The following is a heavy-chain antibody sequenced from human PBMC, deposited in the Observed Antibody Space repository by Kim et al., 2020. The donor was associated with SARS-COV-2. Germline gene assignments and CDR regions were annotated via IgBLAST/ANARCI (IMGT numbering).Heavy chain of an antibody. D-gene: IGHD6-13*01. CDR1: GFTFSSYS. V-gene: IGHV3-21*01. J-gene: IGHJ4*02. CDR3: ARVSIAAAGTGY. Sequence: GGSLRLSCAASGFTFSSYSMNWVRQAPGKGLEWVSSISSSSSYIYYADSVKGRFTISRDNAKNSLYLQMNSLRAEDTAVYYCARVSIAAAGTGYWGQGTLVTVSS. CDR2: ISSSSSYI.